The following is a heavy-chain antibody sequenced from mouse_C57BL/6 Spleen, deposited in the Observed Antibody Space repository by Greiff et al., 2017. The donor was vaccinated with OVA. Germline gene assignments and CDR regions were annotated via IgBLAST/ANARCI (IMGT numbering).Heavy chain of an antibody. V-gene: IGHV1-19*01. CDR2: INPYNDGT. Sequence: VQLQQSGPVLVKPGASVKMSCKASGYTFTDYYMNWVKQSHGKSLEWIGVINPYNDGTSYNQKFKGKATLTVDKSSSTAYMELNSLTSEDSAVYYCARKWASHDYDGYFDVWGTGTTVTVSS. J-gene: IGHJ1*03. D-gene: IGHD2-4*01. CDR3: ARKWASHDYDGYFDV. CDR1: GYTFTDYY.